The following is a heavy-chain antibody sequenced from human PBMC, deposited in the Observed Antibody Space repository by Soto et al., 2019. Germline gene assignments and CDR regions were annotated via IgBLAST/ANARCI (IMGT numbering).Heavy chain of an antibody. Sequence: EVQLLESGGGLVQPGGSLRLSCAASGFTFSSYAMSWVRQAPGKGLEWVSSISSSSSYIYYADSVKGRFTISRDNAKNSLYLQMNSLRAEDTAVYYCARGYYGSGSPPAGYYYYGMDVWGQGTTVTVSS. J-gene: IGHJ6*02. CDR2: ISSSSSYI. CDR1: GFTFSSYA. CDR3: ARGYYGSGSPPAGYYYYGMDV. V-gene: IGHV3-21*01. D-gene: IGHD3-10*01.